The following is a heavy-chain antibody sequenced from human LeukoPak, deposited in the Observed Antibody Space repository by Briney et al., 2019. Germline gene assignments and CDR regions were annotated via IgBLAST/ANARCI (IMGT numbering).Heavy chain of an antibody. CDR2: IYHSGNT. CDR3: ARQGGSYWDWFDP. J-gene: IGHJ5*02. D-gene: IGHD2-15*01. Sequence: SETLSLTCAVSGYSISSGYYWGWIRQPPGKGLDWIGSIYHSGNTYYNPSLKSRVTISVDTTKNQFSLKLSSVTAADTAVYYCARQGGSYWDWFDPWGQGTLVTVSS. CDR1: GYSISSGYY. V-gene: IGHV4-38-2*01.